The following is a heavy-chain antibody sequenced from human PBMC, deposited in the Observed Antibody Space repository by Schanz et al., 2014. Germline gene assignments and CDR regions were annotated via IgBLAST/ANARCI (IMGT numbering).Heavy chain of an antibody. D-gene: IGHD3-16*01. CDR1: GGTFTSYA. J-gene: IGHJ6*02. Sequence: QVPLVQSGAEVRKPGSSVRVSCKASGGTFTSYAFSWVRQAPGQGLEWMGRIIPIVDITNYAQKFLGRVTITADIATSTAYMELKSLRSADTAVYYCATIGVNDYWRFGLDLWGQGTTVTVSS. CDR2: IIPIVDIT. V-gene: IGHV1-69*04. CDR3: ATIGVNDYWRFGLDL.